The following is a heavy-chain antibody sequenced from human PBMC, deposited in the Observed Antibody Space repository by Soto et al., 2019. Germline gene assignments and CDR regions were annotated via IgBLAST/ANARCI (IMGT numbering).Heavy chain of an antibody. CDR2: INPSGGST. V-gene: IGHV1-46*01. CDR1: GYTFTSYY. Sequence: ASVKVSCKASGYTFTSYYMHWVRQAPGQGLEWMGIINPSGGSTSYAQKFQGRVTMTRDTSTSTVYMELSSLRSEDTAVYYCARVLGEYPLEYYYGMDVWGQGNTVTVSS. CDR3: ARVLGEYPLEYYYGMDV. D-gene: IGHD4-17*01. J-gene: IGHJ6*02.